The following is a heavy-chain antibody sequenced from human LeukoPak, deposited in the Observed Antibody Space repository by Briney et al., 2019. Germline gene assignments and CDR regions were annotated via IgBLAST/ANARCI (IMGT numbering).Heavy chain of an antibody. D-gene: IGHD1/OR15-1a*01. CDR2: IKQDGSEK. J-gene: IGHJ4*02. V-gene: IGHV3-7*01. CDR3: ARDRTGHFDY. CDR1: GFIFSSYW. Sequence: GGSLRLSCAASGFIFSSYWMSWVRQAPGKGLEWVANIKQDGSEKYYVDSVKGRFTISRDNAKNSLYLQMNSLRAEDTAVYYCARDRTGHFDYWGQGTLVTVSS.